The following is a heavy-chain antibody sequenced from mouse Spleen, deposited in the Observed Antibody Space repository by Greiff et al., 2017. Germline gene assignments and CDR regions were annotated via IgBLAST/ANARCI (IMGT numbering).Heavy chain of an antibody. Sequence: EVQRVESGGGLVQSGRSLRLSCATSGFTFSDFYMEWVRQAPGKGLEWIAASRNKANDYTTEYSASVKGRFIVSRDTSQSILYLQMNALRAEDTAIYYCARDEDYGSSSWFAYWGQGTLVTVSA. CDR2: SRNKANDYTT. J-gene: IGHJ3*01. CDR1: GFTFSDFY. V-gene: IGHV7-1*01. CDR3: ARDEDYGSSSWFAY. D-gene: IGHD1-1*01.